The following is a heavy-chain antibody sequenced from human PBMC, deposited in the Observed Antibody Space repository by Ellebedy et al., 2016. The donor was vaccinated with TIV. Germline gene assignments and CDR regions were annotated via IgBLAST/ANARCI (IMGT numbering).Heavy chain of an antibody. Sequence: GESLKISCAASGFTFSNYWMSWVRQAPGKGLEWLANINQDGNEKNHVDSVKGRFTISRDNAKNSLYLQMNSLRADETGLYYCARDAASGKTDYWGQGTLVTVSS. J-gene: IGHJ4*02. CDR1: GFTFSNYW. V-gene: IGHV3-7*01. CDR3: ARDAASGKTDY. D-gene: IGHD6-13*01. CDR2: INQDGNEK.